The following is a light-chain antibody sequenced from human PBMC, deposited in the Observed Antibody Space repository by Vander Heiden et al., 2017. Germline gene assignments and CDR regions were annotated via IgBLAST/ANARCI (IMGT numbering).Light chain of an antibody. CDR1: ACARHD. V-gene: IGLV3-25*03. CDR3: QSADSTGAAVV. Sequence: SYELPQPPSVSVFPGQPARITCTVDACARHDAVCYQQTPGQAPVLVMYKDSERASGIPDRYYGSSSGTTVTFTISGVQAEDGADYYCQSADSTGAAVVFGGGTKLTVL. CDR2: KDS. J-gene: IGLJ2*01.